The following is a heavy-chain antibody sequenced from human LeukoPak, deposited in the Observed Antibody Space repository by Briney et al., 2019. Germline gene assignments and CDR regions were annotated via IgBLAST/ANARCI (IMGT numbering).Heavy chain of an antibody. J-gene: IGHJ4*02. V-gene: IGHV4-59*08. CDR2: IHSSGST. D-gene: IGHD5-18*01. Sequence: PSETLSLTCTVSDGSIREYYWSWIRQSPGKGLEWIGYIHSSGSTVYNPSLESRVTFSTGAPRNHFYLNMTSVTAADTAVYYCARGAALVTHKYFDYWGPGTLVTVSS. CDR1: DGSIREYY. CDR3: ARGAALVTHKYFDY.